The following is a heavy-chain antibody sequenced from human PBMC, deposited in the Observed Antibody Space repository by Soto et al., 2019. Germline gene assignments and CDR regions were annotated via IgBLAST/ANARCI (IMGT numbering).Heavy chain of an antibody. J-gene: IGHJ4*02. D-gene: IGHD1-1*01. CDR2: IYYSGST. V-gene: IGHV4-59*08. CDR3: ARHLRTNWNRDYYFDY. Sequence: PSETLSLTCTVSGGSISSYYWSWIRQPPGKGLEWIGYIYYSGSTNYNPSLKSRVTISVDTSKNQFSLKLSSVTAADTAVYYCARHLRTNWNRDYYFDYWGQGTLVTVSS. CDR1: GGSISSYY.